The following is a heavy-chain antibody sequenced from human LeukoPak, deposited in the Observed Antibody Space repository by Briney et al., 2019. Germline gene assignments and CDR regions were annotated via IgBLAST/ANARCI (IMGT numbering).Heavy chain of an antibody. J-gene: IGHJ4*02. CDR1: GGSISSSSYY. Sequence: KSSETLSLTCTVSGGSISSSSYYWGWIRQPPGKGLEWIGSIYYSGSTYYNPSLKSRLTISVDTSKNQFSLKLSSVTAADTAVYYCARILEWLSYVDYWGQGTLVTVSS. D-gene: IGHD3-3*01. CDR2: IYYSGST. CDR3: ARILEWLSYVDY. V-gene: IGHV4-39*01.